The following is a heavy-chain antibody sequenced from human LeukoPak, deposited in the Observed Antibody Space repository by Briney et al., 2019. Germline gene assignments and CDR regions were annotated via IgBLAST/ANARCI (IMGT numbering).Heavy chain of an antibody. J-gene: IGHJ1*01. CDR2: IYYSGST. CDR3: ARGGWYPESFQH. Sequence: PSETLSLTCTVSGGSITSYYWSWIRQPPGKGLEWIGYIYYSGSTNYNPSLKSRVTISLNTAKNQFSLKLSSVAAADMAVYYCARGGWYPESFQHWGQGALVTVSS. V-gene: IGHV4-59*01. CDR1: GGSITSYY. D-gene: IGHD6-19*01.